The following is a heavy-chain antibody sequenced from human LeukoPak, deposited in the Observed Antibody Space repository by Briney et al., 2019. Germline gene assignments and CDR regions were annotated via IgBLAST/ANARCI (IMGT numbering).Heavy chain of an antibody. Sequence: SQTLSLTCTVSGDSISSGEYYWNWIRQPPGKGLEWIGYIYYSGSTNYNSSLKSRVSISLDTSKKQFSLKLTSVTAADTAVYYCVRESWTKYYFDYWGQGTLVTVSS. D-gene: IGHD3/OR15-3a*01. CDR2: IYYSGST. CDR3: VRESWTKYYFDY. J-gene: IGHJ4*02. V-gene: IGHV4-30-4*01. CDR1: GDSISSGEYY.